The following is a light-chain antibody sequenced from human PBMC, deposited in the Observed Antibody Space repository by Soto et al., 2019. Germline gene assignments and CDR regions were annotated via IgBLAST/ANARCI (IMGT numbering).Light chain of an antibody. CDR1: QGISSW. J-gene: IGKJ4*01. CDR2: AAS. CDR3: QQYNSYPLT. V-gene: IGKV1D-16*01. Sequence: IPMTQSPTPLSAYVGYRLTISSRASQGISSWLAWYQQKQEKAPKSLIYAASSLQSGVPSRFSGSGSGTDFNLTISSLQTEDFATYYCQQYNSYPLTFGGGTKVDIK.